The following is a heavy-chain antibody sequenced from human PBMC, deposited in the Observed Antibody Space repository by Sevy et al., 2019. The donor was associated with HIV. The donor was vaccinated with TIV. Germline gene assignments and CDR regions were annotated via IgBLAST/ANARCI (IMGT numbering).Heavy chain of an antibody. D-gene: IGHD5-12*01. CDR2: IYYTGST. V-gene: IGHV4-59*01. CDR3: ARAPPVRGGDDSLNWLDP. Sequence: SETLLTCTVSGGSISAYYWSWIRQPPGKGLEYIGDIYYTGSTYYNPSLKSRVTISVDTSKNQFSLKLRSVTAVDTAVYYCARAPPVRGGDDSLNWLDPWGQGTLVTVSS. J-gene: IGHJ5*02. CDR1: GGSISAYY.